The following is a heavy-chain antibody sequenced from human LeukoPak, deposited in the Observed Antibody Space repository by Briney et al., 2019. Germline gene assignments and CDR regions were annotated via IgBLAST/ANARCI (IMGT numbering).Heavy chain of an antibody. J-gene: IGHJ5*02. CDR1: GGTFSSYA. CDR2: IIPVFGTA. V-gene: IGHV1-69*05. CDR3: AATRVRWFDP. Sequence: SVKVSCKASGGTFSSYAISWVRQAPGQGLEWMGGIIPVFGTANYAQKFQGRVTITTDESTSTAYMELSSLRSEDTAVYYCAATRVRWFDPWGQGTLVTVSS.